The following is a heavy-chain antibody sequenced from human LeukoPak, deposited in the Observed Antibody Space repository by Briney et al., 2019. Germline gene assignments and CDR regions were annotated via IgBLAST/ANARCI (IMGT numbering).Heavy chain of an antibody. V-gene: IGHV3-23*01. Sequence: GGSLRLSCAVPGITLSNYGMSWVRQAPGKGLEWVAGISDSGGSTNYADSVKGRFTISRDSPKNTLYLQMTSLRAEDTAVYFCAKRGVVIRVILVGFHKEAYYFDSWGQGALVTVSS. CDR3: AKRGVVIRVILVGFHKEAYYFDS. J-gene: IGHJ4*02. CDR1: GITLSNYG. D-gene: IGHD3-22*01. CDR2: ISDSGGST.